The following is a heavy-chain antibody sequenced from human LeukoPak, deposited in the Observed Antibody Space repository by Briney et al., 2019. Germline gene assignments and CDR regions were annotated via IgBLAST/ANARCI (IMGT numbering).Heavy chain of an antibody. V-gene: IGHV3-48*03. CDR1: GFTFSSYE. J-gene: IGHJ4*02. CDR3: ARADSSGWGSLDY. CDR2: ISSSGSTI. D-gene: IGHD6-19*01. Sequence: GGSLRLSCAASGFTFSSYEMNWVRQAPGKGLEWVSYISSSGSTIYYADSVKGRFTISRDNAKNSLYLQMNSLRAEDTAVYYCARADSSGWGSLDYWGQGSLVTVSS.